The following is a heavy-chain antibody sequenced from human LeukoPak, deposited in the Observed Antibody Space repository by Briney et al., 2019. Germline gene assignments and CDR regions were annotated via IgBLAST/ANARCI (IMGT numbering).Heavy chain of an antibody. CDR3: ARARAFDWPYYYYGMDV. V-gene: IGHV4-59*01. J-gene: IGHJ6*02. Sequence: SETLSLTCTVSGGSISSYYWSWIRQPPGKGLEWIGYIYYSGSTNYNPSLKSRVTISVDTSKNQFSLKLSSVTAADTAVYYCARARAFDWPYYYYGMDVWGQGTTVTVSS. CDR1: GGSISSYY. CDR2: IYYSGST. D-gene: IGHD3-9*01.